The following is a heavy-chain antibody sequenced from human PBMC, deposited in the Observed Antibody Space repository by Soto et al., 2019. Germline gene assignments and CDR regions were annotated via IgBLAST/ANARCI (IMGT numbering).Heavy chain of an antibody. Sequence: PGGSLRLSCAVSGFTFTNYAMTWVRQAPGKGLEWVSSITVSGGSTYYADSVKGRFTISRDNSKNTLHLQMNSLRAEDSALYYCAKDLEQAYPWASYRPPFDYWGQGTLVTVSS. CDR2: ITVSGGST. CDR1: GFTFTNYA. CDR3: AKDLEQAYPWASYRPPFDY. V-gene: IGHV3-23*01. J-gene: IGHJ4*02. D-gene: IGHD3-16*02.